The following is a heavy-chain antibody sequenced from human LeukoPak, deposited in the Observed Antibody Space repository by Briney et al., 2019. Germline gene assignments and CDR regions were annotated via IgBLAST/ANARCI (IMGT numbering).Heavy chain of an antibody. CDR3: ARAGVIVGASTSLFDY. CDR2: INHSGST. J-gene: IGHJ4*02. D-gene: IGHD1-26*01. Sequence: SSETLSLTCAVYGGSFSGYYWSWIRQPPGKGLEWIGEINHSGSTNYNPSLKSRVTISVDTSKNQFSLKLSSVTAADTAVYYCARAGVIVGASTSLFDYWAREPWSPSPQ. CDR1: GGSFSGYY. V-gene: IGHV4-34*01.